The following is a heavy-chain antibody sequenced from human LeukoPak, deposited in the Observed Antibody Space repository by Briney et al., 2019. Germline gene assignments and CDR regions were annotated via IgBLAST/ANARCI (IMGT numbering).Heavy chain of an antibody. CDR3: ARGGTAMAWILFDY. CDR2: ISSSSSYV. Sequence: GGSLRLSCAASGFTFSSYSLNWVRQAPGKGLEWVSSISSSSSYVDYADSVKGRFTISRDNSKNTLYLQMNSLRAEDTAVYYCARGGTAMAWILFDYWGQGTLVTASS. J-gene: IGHJ4*02. V-gene: IGHV3-21*01. CDR1: GFTFSSYS. D-gene: IGHD5-18*01.